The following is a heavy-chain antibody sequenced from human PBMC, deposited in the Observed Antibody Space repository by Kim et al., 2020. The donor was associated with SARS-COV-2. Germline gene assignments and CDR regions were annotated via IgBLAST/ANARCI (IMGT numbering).Heavy chain of an antibody. CDR3: ARVGHSYDILTGYYLNNWFDT. D-gene: IGHD3-9*01. J-gene: IGHJ5*02. V-gene: IGHV3-66*01. CDR1: GFTVSSNY. Sequence: GGSLRLSCAASGFTVSSNYMSWVRQAPGKGLEWVSVIYSGGSTYYADSVKGRFTISRDNSKNTLYLQMNSLRAEDTAVYYCARVGHSYDILTGYYLNNWFDTWGQGTLVTVSS. CDR2: IYSGGST.